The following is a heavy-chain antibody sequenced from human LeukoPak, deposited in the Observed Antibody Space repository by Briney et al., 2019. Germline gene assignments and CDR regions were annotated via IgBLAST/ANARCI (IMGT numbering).Heavy chain of an antibody. CDR1: GGSFSGYY. Sequence: SETLSLTCAVYGGSFSGYYWSWIRQPPGKGLEWIGEINHSGSTNYNSSLKSRVTISVDTSKNQFSLKLSSVTAADTAVYYCARPRYNWFDPWGQGTLVTVSS. V-gene: IGHV4-34*01. J-gene: IGHJ5*02. CDR3: ARPRYNWFDP. CDR2: INHSGST.